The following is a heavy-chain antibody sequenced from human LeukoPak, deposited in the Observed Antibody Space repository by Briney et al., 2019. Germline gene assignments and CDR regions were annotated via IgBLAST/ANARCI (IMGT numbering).Heavy chain of an antibody. CDR2: IYHSGST. CDR3: ARFPSAMKGFWFDP. CDR1: GGSISSGAYS. Sequence: SETLSPTCAVSGGSISSGAYSWSWIRQPPGKGLEWIGYIYHSGSTYYNPSLKSRVTISIDRSKNHFSLNLSSVTAADTAVYYCARFPSAMKGFWFDPWGQGTLVTVSS. J-gene: IGHJ5*02. V-gene: IGHV4-30-2*01. D-gene: IGHD2-2*01.